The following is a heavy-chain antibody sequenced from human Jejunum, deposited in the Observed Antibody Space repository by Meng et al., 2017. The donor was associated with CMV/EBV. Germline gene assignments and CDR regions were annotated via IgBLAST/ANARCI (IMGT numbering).Heavy chain of an antibody. CDR3: ASDRGTGTIYFDS. Sequence: QAQLSGPGLVESAQALSPTCAVSGSRVSTNSAAWNWIRQSPSRGLEWLGRTYYRSRWFSDYAPSVKSRVTINADTSKNQFSLQLNSATPEDTAVYCCASDRGTGTIYFDSWGQGALVTVSS. V-gene: IGHV6-1*02. J-gene: IGHJ4*02. CDR2: TYYRSRWFS. D-gene: IGHD1-1*01. CDR1: GSRVSTNSAA.